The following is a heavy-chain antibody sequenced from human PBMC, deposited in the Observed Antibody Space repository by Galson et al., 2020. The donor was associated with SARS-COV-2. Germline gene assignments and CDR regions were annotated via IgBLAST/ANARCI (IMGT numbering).Heavy chain of an antibody. CDR1: GGSISNYY. V-gene: IGHV4-59*01. CDR3: ARDREIGY. J-gene: IGHJ4*02. CDR2: IQNSGGT. Sequence: LETLSLTCTVSGGSISNYYWSWIRQSPGKGLEWIGYIQNSGGTNYNPSLKSRVTIGVDTSKNQFSLKLRSVTAADTAVYYCARDREIGYWGQGTLVTVSS.